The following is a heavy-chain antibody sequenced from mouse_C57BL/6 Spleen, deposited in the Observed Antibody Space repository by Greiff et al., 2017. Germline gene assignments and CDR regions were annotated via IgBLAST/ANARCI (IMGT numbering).Heavy chain of an antibody. Sequence: VQLQQSGPELVKPGASVKISCKASVYAFSSSWMNWVKQRPGKGLEWIGRIYPGDGDTNYNGTFKGKATLTADKSSSTAYMQLSSLTSEDSAVXFCARSYYGYDGYFDVWGTGTTVTVSS. J-gene: IGHJ1*03. CDR1: VYAFSSSW. V-gene: IGHV1-82*01. D-gene: IGHD2-9*01. CDR3: ARSYYGYDGYFDV. CDR2: IYPGDGDT.